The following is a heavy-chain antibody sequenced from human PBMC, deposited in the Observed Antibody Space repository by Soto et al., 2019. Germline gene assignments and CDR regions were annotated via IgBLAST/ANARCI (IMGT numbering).Heavy chain of an antibody. Sequence: SETLSLTCTVSGGSISSYYWSWIRQPAGKGLEWIGRIYTSGSTNYNPSLKSRVTMSVDTSKNQFYLKLSSVTAADTAVYYCARDKVTMVRDPSGGIYYYYGMDVWGQGTTVT. CDR1: GGSISSYY. CDR2: IYTSGST. V-gene: IGHV4-4*07. J-gene: IGHJ6*02. D-gene: IGHD3-10*01. CDR3: ARDKVTMVRDPSGGIYYYYGMDV.